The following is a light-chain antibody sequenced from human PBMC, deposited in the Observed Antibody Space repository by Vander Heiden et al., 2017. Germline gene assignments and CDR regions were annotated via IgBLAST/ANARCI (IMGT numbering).Light chain of an antibody. CDR1: QSVSSSY. J-gene: IGKJ1*01. CDR3: QQYGSSPRT. Sequence: EIVLTQSPGTLSLSPGARATLSCRASQSVSSSYLAWYQQKPGQAPRLLIYGASSRATGIPDRFSGSGSGTDFTLTISRLGPEDFAVYYCQQYGSSPRTFGQGTKVEIK. CDR2: GAS. V-gene: IGKV3-20*01.